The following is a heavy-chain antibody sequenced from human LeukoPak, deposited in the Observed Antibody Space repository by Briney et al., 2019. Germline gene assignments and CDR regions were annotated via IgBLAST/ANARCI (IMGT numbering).Heavy chain of an antibody. CDR3: AREDSIAAAGDYYYGMDV. Sequence: SETLSLTCTVSGGSIRSSYYYWGWIRQPPGKGLEWIGSIYDSGSTYYNPSLKSRVTISVDTSKNQFSLKLNSVTAADTAVYYCAREDSIAAAGDYYYGMDVWGQGTTVTVSS. CDR1: GGSIRSSYYY. CDR2: IYDSGST. V-gene: IGHV4-39*02. J-gene: IGHJ6*02. D-gene: IGHD6-13*01.